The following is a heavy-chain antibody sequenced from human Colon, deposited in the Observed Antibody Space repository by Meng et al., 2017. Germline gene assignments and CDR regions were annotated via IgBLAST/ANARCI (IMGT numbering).Heavy chain of an antibody. V-gene: IGHV3-15*01. D-gene: IGHD2-15*01. CDR3: TTDPLGVVVVATTQDN. Sequence: GESLKISCVASGFTFSNAWMSWVRQAPGKGLEWVGRIKSKTDGGTTDYAAPVKGRFTISREDSKNTLYLQMNSLKTEDTAVYYCTTDPLGVVVVATTQDNWGQGTLVTVSS. J-gene: IGHJ4*02. CDR2: IKSKTDGGTT. CDR1: GFTFSNAW.